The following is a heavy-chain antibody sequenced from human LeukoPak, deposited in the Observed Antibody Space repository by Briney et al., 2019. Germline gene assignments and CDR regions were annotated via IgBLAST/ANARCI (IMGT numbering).Heavy chain of an antibody. CDR3: ARAMVRGVIGPLDAFDI. CDR1: GGTFSSYA. CDR2: ISAYNGNT. D-gene: IGHD3-10*01. Sequence: ASVKVSCKASGGTFSSYAISWLRQAPGQGLEWMGWISAYNGNTNYAQKLQGRVTMTTDTSTSTAYMELRSLRSDDTAVYYCARAMVRGVIGPLDAFDIWGQGTMVTVSS. J-gene: IGHJ3*02. V-gene: IGHV1-18*01.